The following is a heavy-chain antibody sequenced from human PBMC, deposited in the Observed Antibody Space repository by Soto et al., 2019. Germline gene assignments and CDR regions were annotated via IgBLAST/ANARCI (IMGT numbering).Heavy chain of an antibody. V-gene: IGHV4-34*01. J-gene: IGHJ6*02. CDR3: ARSVRYYYYYYGMDV. Sequence: PSETLSLTCAVYGGSFSGYYWSWIRQPPGKGLEWIGEINHSGSTNYNPSLKSRVTISVDTSKDQFSLKLSSVTAADTAVYYCARSVRYYYYYYGMDVWGQGTTVTVSS. CDR2: INHSGST. CDR1: GGSFSGYY.